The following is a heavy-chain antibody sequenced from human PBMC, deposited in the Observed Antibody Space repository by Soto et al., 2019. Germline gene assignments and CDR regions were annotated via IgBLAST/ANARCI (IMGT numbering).Heavy chain of an antibody. V-gene: IGHV4-34*01. J-gene: IGHJ4*02. D-gene: IGHD2-8*02. CDR1: GLSLTLYY. CDR2: INHSGST. CDR3: ARDKITGLFDY. Sequence: SAILRRTSDVHGLSLTLYYWTWIRQPPGTGLEWIGEINHSGSTNYNPSLKSRVTISVDTSKNQFSLKLTSVTAADTAVYYCARDKITGLFDYWGQG.